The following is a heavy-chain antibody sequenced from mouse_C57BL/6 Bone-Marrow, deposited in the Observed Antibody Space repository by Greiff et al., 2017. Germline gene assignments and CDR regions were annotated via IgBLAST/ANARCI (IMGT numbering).Heavy chain of an antibody. CDR1: GYTFTSYG. CDR3: ARDSSGYPFDY. V-gene: IGHV1-81*01. J-gene: IGHJ2*01. Sequence: QVQLQQSGAELARPGASVKLSCKASGYTFTSYGISWVKQRTGQGLEWIGEIYPRSGNTYYNEKFKGKATLTADKSSSTAYMELRSLTSEDSAVXFCARDSSGYPFDYWGQGTTVTVSS. D-gene: IGHD3-2*02. CDR2: IYPRSGNT.